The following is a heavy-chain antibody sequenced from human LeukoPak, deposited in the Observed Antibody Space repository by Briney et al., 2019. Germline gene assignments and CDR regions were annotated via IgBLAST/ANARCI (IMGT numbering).Heavy chain of an antibody. V-gene: IGHV6-1*01. CDR2: TYYRSKWYN. CDR3: ARGVGWPLLAFDI. Sequence: SQTLSLICAISGDSVSSNSAAWDWIRQSPSRGLEWLGRTYYRSKWYNDYAVSVKSRRTINPDTSKNQFSLQLNSVTPEDTAVYYCARGVGWPLLAFDIWGQGTMVTISS. J-gene: IGHJ3*02. CDR1: GDSVSSNSAA. D-gene: IGHD6-19*01.